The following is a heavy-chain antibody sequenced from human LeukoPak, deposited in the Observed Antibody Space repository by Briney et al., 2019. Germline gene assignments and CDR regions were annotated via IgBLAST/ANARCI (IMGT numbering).Heavy chain of an antibody. CDR3: ALETATINAFDI. D-gene: IGHD5-24*01. CDR2: IYYSGST. J-gene: IGHJ3*02. Sequence: SETLSLTCTVSGGSISSSSYYWGWIRQPPGKGLEWIGSIYYSGSTYYNPSLKRRVTISVDTSKNQFSLKLSSVTAADTAVYYRALETATINAFDIWGQGTMVTVSS. CDR1: GGSISSSSYY. V-gene: IGHV4-39*07.